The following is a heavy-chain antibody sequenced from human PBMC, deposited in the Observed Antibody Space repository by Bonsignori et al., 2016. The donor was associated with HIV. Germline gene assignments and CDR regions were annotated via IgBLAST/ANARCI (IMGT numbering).Heavy chain of an antibody. CDR2: IYHSGST. V-gene: IGHV4-38-2*01. D-gene: IGHD4-17*01. CDR1: GYSISSGYY. Sequence: SETLSLTCAVSGYSISSGYYWGWIRQPPGKGLEWIGSIYHSGSTYYNPSLKSRVTISVDTSKNQFSLKLSSVTAADTAVYYCARHGRGTTVTIWGQGTLVTVSS. CDR3: ARHGRGTTVTI. J-gene: IGHJ4*02.